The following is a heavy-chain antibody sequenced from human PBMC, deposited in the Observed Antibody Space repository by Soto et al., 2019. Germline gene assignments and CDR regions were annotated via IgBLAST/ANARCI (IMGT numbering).Heavy chain of an antibody. CDR2: IIPILGIA. J-gene: IGHJ6*02. CDR1: GGTFSSYT. V-gene: IGHV1-69*02. Sequence: QVQLVQSGAEVKKPGSSVKVSCKASGGTFSSYTISWVRQAPGQGLEWMGRIIPILGIANYAQKFQGRVTITADKSTSTAYMELSSLRSEDTAVYYCARVDTAMASYYYYGVDVWGQGTTVTVSS. D-gene: IGHD5-18*01. CDR3: ARVDTAMASYYYYGVDV.